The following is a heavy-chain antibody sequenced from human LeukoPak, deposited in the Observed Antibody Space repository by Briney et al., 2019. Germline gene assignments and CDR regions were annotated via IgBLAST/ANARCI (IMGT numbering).Heavy chain of an antibody. J-gene: IGHJ4*02. CDR2: IYSGGST. V-gene: IGHV3-53*01. CDR3: ARGTRYYFDY. CDR1: GFTVSSNY. Sequence: GGSLRLSCAASGFTVSSNYMSWVRQAPGKGLEWVSVIYSGGSTYYADSVKGRFTTSRDNSMNTLYLQMNSLRADDTAVYYCARGTRYYFDYWGQGTLVTVSS. D-gene: IGHD6-6*01.